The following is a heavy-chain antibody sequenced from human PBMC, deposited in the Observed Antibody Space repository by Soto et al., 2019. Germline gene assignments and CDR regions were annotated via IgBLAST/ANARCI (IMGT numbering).Heavy chain of an antibody. CDR3: ARRDDSETFDI. V-gene: IGHV3-53*01. Sequence: EVQLVESGGGLIQPGGSLRLICAASGLSVTANYMTWVRQAPGKGLEWLSIIYRGGGTYYADSLKGRAIISRDGSRNMVFLQMNSLTAEDAGVYYCARRDDSETFDIWGRGKAVNVSS. CDR1: GLSVTANY. CDR2: IYRGGGT. J-gene: IGHJ3*02. D-gene: IGHD5-18*01.